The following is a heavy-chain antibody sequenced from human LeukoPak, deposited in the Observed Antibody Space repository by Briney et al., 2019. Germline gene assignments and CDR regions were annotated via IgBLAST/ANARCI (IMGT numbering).Heavy chain of an antibody. CDR1: GGSISSYY. CDR3: ARADYDSSGPYGMDV. CDR2: IYYSGST. J-gene: IGHJ6*02. D-gene: IGHD3-22*01. V-gene: IGHV4-59*12. Sequence: SETLSLTCTVSGGSISSYYWSWIRQPPGKGLEWIGYIYYSGSTYYNPSLKSRVTISVDTSKNQFSLKLSSVTAADTAVYYCARADYDSSGPYGMDVWGQGTTVTVSS.